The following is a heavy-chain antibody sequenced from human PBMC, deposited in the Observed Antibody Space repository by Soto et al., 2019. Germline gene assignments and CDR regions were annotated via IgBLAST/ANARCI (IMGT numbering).Heavy chain of an antibody. CDR3: ARVDYRGHTDAFDI. CDR2: ISYDGSNK. V-gene: IGHV3-30-3*01. D-gene: IGHD4-4*01. Sequence: QVQLVESGGGVVQPGRSPRLSCAASGFTFSSYAMHWVRQAPGKGLEWVAVISYDGSNKYYADSVKGRFTISRDNSKNTLYLQMNSLRAEDTAVYYCARVDYRGHTDAFDIWGQGTMVTVSS. J-gene: IGHJ3*02. CDR1: GFTFSSYA.